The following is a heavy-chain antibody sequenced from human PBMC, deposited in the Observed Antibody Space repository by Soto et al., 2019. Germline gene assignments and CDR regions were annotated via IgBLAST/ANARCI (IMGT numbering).Heavy chain of an antibody. Sequence: QVQLVQSGAEVKKPGASVKVSCKASGYTFTSFGISWVRQAPGQGLEWMGWISAYNGNTNYAENLQGRVTMTTDTSTSTAYMELRSPRSDDTSVYYCARDHRGGTDAFDIWGQGTMVTVSS. J-gene: IGHJ3*02. CDR2: ISAYNGNT. CDR1: GYTFTSFG. CDR3: ARDHRGGTDAFDI. D-gene: IGHD2-15*01. V-gene: IGHV1-18*01.